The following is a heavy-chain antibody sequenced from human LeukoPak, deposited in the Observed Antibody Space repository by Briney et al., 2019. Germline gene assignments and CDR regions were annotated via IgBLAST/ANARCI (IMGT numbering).Heavy chain of an antibody. CDR3: AREGITAAADY. D-gene: IGHD6-13*01. CDR1: GFTFSSYW. J-gene: IGHJ4*02. CDR2: IKQDGSEK. Sequence: GGSLRLSCAASGFTFSSYWMSWVRRAPGKGLEWVANIKQDGSEKYYVDSVKGRFTISRDNAKNSLYLRLNSLRAEDTAVYYCAREGITAAADYWGQGTLVTVSS. V-gene: IGHV3-7*01.